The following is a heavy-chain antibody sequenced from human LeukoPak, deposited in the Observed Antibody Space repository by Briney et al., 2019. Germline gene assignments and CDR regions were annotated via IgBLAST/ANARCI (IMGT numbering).Heavy chain of an antibody. V-gene: IGHV3-21*01. Sequence: GGSLRLSCAASGFSFNSYSMNWVRQAPGKGLEWVSSISSASGYIYYSDSLKGRFTISRDNAKNSLFLQMNRLTAEATAVYYCARGPRPIGCSSKDCPRYYFDYWGQGILVTVSS. CDR1: GFSFNSYS. CDR2: ISSASGYI. J-gene: IGHJ4*02. CDR3: ARGPRPIGCSSKDCPRYYFDY. D-gene: IGHD2-2*01.